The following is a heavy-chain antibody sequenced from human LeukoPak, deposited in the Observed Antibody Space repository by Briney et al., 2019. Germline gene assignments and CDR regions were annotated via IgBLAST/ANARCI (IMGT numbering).Heavy chain of an antibody. CDR1: CVSFSGYY. J-gene: IGHJ4*02. V-gene: IGHV4-34*01. CDR2: INHIGST. CDR3: ASGTPGGYDSTYFY. D-gene: IGHD5-12*01. Sequence: PSETLSLTCAVYCVSFSGYYWSWIRQPPGKGLEWIGEINHIGSTNYNPSLKSRFTISVDTSKNQFSLNLSSVTAADTAVYYFASGTPGGYDSTYFYWGQGTLVTVSS.